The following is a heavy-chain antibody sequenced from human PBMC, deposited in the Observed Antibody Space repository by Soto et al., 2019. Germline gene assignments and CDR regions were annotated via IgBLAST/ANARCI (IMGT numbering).Heavy chain of an antibody. J-gene: IGHJ4*02. CDR1: GFTFTSYW. V-gene: IGHV5-51*01. CDR2: IYPGDSES. CDR3: AKHEGYCSTTTCSNFDY. D-gene: IGHD2-2*01. Sequence: GESLKLSCKGSGFTFTSYWIAWVRQMPGKGLEWLGIIYPGDSESSYSPSFQGQVTITADNSITTAYLHWSSLKASDTAIYYCAKHEGYCSTTTCSNFDYWGQGTLVTVSS.